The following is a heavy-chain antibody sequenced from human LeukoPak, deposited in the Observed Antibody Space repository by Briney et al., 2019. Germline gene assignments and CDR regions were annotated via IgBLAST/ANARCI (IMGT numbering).Heavy chain of an antibody. V-gene: IGHV3-15*01. CDR2: IKSKTDGGTT. D-gene: IGHD6-6*01. CDR3: TTQSRPFDY. J-gene: IGHJ4*02. CDR1: GFTFSNAW. Sequence: GGSLRLSCAAWGFTFSNAWMRWVRQAPGKGVEGVGRIKSKTDGGTTDYGARVKGRFNISRDDSKNTLYLQMDSLKTEYTAVYYCTTQSRPFDYWGQGTLVTVSS.